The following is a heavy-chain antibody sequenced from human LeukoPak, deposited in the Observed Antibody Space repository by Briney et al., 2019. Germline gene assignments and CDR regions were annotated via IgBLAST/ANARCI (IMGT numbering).Heavy chain of an antibody. Sequence: SETLSLTCTVSGGSISNDYWSWVRQPPGKGLEWIACINNNWNTNYSPSLKSRATISVDTSKNQFSLKLSSVTAADTAVYYCARGSVGMVRGVILKKTSNWFDPWGQGTLVTVSS. J-gene: IGHJ5*02. CDR2: INNNWNT. V-gene: IGHV4-59*12. D-gene: IGHD3-10*01. CDR3: ARGSVGMVRGVILKKTSNWFDP. CDR1: GGSISNDY.